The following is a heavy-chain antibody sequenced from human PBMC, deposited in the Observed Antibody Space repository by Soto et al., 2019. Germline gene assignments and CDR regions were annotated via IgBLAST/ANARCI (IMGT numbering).Heavy chain of an antibody. J-gene: IGHJ6*02. CDR3: AKYGSGTYLRPDGLDV. V-gene: IGHV3-23*01. D-gene: IGHD3-10*01. Sequence: GGSLRLSCAASGFTFSGSAMHWVRQASGKGLEWVGRIRNKGNSGSGATIYYADSVKGRFTISRDNSKNTLYLQMNSLRGEDTALYYCAKYGSGTYLRPDGLDVWGQGTTVTVSS. CDR1: GFTFSGSA. CDR2: NSGSGATI.